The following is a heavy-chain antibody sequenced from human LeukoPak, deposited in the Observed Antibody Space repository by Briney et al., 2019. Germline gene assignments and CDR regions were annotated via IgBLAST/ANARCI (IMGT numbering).Heavy chain of an antibody. J-gene: IGHJ4*02. CDR3: AKIVGVTIDV. CDR2: TYYRSKWYN. Sequence: SQTLSLTCAISGDSVSSNSAAWNWIRQSPSRGLEWLGRTYYRSKWYNDYAVVVKSRITINPDTSKNQFSLQLNAGTPEDTAVYYCAKIVGVTIDVWGQGTLVTVSS. CDR1: GDSVSSNSAA. V-gene: IGHV6-1*01. D-gene: IGHD1-26*01.